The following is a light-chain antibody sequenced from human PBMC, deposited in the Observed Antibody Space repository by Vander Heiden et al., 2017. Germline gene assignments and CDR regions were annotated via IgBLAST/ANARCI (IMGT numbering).Light chain of an antibody. CDR3: LISYGGPRV. CDR2: ETS. J-gene: IGLJ3*02. V-gene: IGLV7-46*01. CDR1: TGAVTSGHY. Sequence: QAVVTQEPSLTVSPGGTVTLTCGSSTGAVTSGHYTYWFHQKPGQAPKTLIYETSNDHAWPPARFSCSLLVGKAALTRSGAQPEDEADYYCLISYGGPRVFGGGTRLTVL.